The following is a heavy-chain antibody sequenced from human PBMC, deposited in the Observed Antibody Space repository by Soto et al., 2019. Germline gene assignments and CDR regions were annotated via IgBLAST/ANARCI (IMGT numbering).Heavy chain of an antibody. CDR3: TRESEDLTSNFDY. Sequence: GGSLRLSCAASGFTFTRYSMNWVRQAPGKGLEWVSSISSTTNYIYYGDSMKGRFTISRDNAKNSLYLEMNSLRAEDTAVYYCTRESEDLTSNFDYWGQGTLVTVSS. CDR1: GFTFTRYS. V-gene: IGHV3-21*06. J-gene: IGHJ4*02. CDR2: ISSTTNYI.